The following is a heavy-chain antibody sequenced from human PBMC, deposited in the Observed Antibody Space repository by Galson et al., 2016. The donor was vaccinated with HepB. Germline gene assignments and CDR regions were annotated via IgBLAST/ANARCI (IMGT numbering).Heavy chain of an antibody. Sequence: SLRLSCAAPGFMFSDHYMGWVRQAPGKGLEWVARTRNKARSYTTEYAASVKGRFTISRGDSQNSAYLQMNSLNTEDTALYYCIRASSSSGYWYFDLWGRGTLVTVSS. CDR3: IRASSSSGYWYFDL. V-gene: IGHV3-72*01. D-gene: IGHD6-13*01. J-gene: IGHJ2*01. CDR2: TRNKARSYTT. CDR1: GFMFSDHY.